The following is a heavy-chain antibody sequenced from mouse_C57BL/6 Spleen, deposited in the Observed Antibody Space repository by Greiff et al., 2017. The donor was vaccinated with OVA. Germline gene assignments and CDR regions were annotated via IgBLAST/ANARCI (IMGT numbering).Heavy chain of an antibody. J-gene: IGHJ2*01. D-gene: IGHD1-1*02. CDR2: ISSGSSTI. Sequence: EVMLVESGGGLVKPGGSLKLSCAASGFTFSDYGMHWVRQAPEKGLEWVAYISSGSSTIYYADTVKGRFTISRDNAKNTLFLKMTSLRSEDTAMYYCARRVGYYFDYWGQGTTLTVSS. CDR1: GFTFSDYG. V-gene: IGHV5-17*01. CDR3: ARRVGYYFDY.